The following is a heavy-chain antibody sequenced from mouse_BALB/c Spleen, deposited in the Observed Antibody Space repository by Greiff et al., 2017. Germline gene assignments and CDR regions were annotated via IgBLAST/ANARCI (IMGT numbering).Heavy chain of an antibody. J-gene: IGHJ4*01. CDR1: GFTFSSYT. V-gene: IGHV5-12-2*01. CDR2: ISNGGGST. Sequence: DVMLVESGGGLVQPGGSLKLSCAASGFTFSSYTMSWVRQTPEKRLEWVAYISNGGGSTYYPDTVKGRFTISRDNAKNTLYLQMSSLKSEDTAMYYCASQLGRGLYYYAMDYWGQGTSVTVSS. CDR3: ASQLGRGLYYYAMDY. D-gene: IGHD4-1*02.